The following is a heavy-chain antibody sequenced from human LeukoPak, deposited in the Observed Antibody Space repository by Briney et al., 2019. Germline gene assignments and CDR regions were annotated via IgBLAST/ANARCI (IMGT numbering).Heavy chain of an antibody. CDR3: ARGLMGGYPYFDY. Sequence: GGSLRLSCAASGFTFSNYGMSWVRQVPGKGLEWVSNINWNGNNIGYADSLRGRFTISRDNAKNSLYLQMNSLRAEDTALYYCARGLMGGYPYFDYWGQGTLVTVSS. D-gene: IGHD3-22*01. V-gene: IGHV3-20*04. CDR1: GFTFSNYG. J-gene: IGHJ4*02. CDR2: INWNGNNI.